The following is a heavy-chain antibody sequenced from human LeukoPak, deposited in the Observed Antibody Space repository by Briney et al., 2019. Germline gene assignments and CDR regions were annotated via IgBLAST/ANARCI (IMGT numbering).Heavy chain of an antibody. CDR3: ARHIRGGSSPEVDY. CDR2: INHSGST. J-gene: IGHJ4*02. V-gene: IGHV4-34*01. Sequence: PGGSLRLSCAASGFTFSSYTMNWVRQAPGKGLEWIGEINHSGSTNYNPSLKSRVTISVDTSKNQFSLKLSSVTAADTAVYYCARHIRGGSSPEVDYWGQGTLVTVSS. CDR1: GFTFSSYT. D-gene: IGHD6-6*01.